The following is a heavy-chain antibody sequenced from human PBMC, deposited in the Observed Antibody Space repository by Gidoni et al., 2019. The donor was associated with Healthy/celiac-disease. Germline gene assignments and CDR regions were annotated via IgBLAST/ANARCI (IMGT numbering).Heavy chain of an antibody. CDR1: GFTFSGSA. CDR2: IRSKANSYAT. J-gene: IGHJ4*02. V-gene: IGHV3-73*02. CDR3: TGTLSGSYQDY. Sequence: EVQLVESGGGLVQPGGSLKLSCAASGFTFSGSAMHWVRQASGKGLEWVGRIRSKANSYATAYAASVKGRFTISRDDSKNTAYLQMNSLKTEDTAVYYCTGTLSGSYQDYWGQGTLVTVSS. D-gene: IGHD1-26*01.